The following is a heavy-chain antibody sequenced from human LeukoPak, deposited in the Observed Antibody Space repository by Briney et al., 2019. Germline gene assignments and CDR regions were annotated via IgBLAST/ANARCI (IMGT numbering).Heavy chain of an antibody. CDR1: GGSFSGYY. J-gene: IGHJ4*02. D-gene: IGHD6-13*01. CDR3: ARLDDRAARIAVGRSSTWSSRRGFDY. CDR2: INHSRTT. Sequence: SETLSLTCAVYGGSFSGYYWTWIRQPPGKGLEWIGEINHSRTTNYNPSLKSRVTISIDTSKSQFSLRLNSVTAADTAVYYCARLDDRAARIAVGRSSTWSSRRGFDYWGQGTLVTVSS. V-gene: IGHV4-34*01.